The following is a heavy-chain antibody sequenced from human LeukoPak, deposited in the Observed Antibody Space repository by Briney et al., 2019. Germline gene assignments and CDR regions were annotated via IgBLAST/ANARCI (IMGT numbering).Heavy chain of an antibody. Sequence: PGGSLRLSCAASGFTFSNYEMNWVRQAPGKGLEWVSYISSSGSTIYYADSVKGRFTISRDNAKNSLYLQMNSLRAEDTAVYYCAREGYCSSTSCPTGFDYWGQGTLVTVSS. V-gene: IGHV3-48*03. D-gene: IGHD2-2*01. J-gene: IGHJ4*02. CDR3: AREGYCSSTSCPTGFDY. CDR2: ISSSGSTI. CDR1: GFTFSNYE.